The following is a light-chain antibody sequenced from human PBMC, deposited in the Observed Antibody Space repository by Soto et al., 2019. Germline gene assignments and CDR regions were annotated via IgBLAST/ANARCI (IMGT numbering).Light chain of an antibody. CDR3: AAWDDSLGVV. Sequence: QSVLTQPPSASGTPGQRVTISCSGSSSNIGSNYVYWYQQLPGTAPKLLIYRNNQRPSGVPDRFSGSKSGTSASLAISGRRSEDEADYYCAAWDDSLGVVFGGGTKVTVL. V-gene: IGLV1-47*01. CDR1: SSNIGSNY. J-gene: IGLJ2*01. CDR2: RNN.